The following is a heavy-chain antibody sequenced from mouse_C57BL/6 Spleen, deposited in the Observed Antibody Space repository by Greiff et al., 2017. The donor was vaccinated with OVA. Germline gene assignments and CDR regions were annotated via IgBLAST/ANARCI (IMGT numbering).Heavy chain of an antibody. D-gene: IGHD1-1*01. CDR2: INPNNGGT. CDR3: SSRPEGDYYVSRYFDV. V-gene: IGHV1-26*01. J-gene: IGHJ1*03. CDR1: GYTFTDYY. Sequence: EVQLQQSGPELVKPGASVKISCKASGYTFTDYYMNWVKQSHGKSLEWIGDINPNNGGTSYNPKFKGKATLTVDKSYSTAYMELRSLTSEDSAVYFCSSRPEGDYYVSRYFDVWGTGTTVTVSS.